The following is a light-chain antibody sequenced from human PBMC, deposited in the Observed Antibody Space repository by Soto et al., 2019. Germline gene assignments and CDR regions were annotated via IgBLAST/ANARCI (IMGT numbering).Light chain of an antibody. CDR3: QQSYSTPWT. V-gene: IGKV1-39*01. CDR2: EAP. J-gene: IGKJ1*01. Sequence: DRVIITCRTSQSISNHLHWYQQTPGKAPNLMIYEAPGLQMGVPSRFSGSGSGTDFTLNISILQHEDFATYYCQQSYSTPWTFGQGTQGESK. CDR1: QSISNH.